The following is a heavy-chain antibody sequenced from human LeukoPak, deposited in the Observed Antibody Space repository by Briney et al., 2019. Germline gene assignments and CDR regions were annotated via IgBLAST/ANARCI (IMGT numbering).Heavy chain of an antibody. J-gene: IGHJ4*02. CDR3: ARSASQTYYDFWSGYSAFDY. CDR2: INPSGGST. CDR1: GYTFTSYY. V-gene: IGHV1-46*01. D-gene: IGHD3-3*01. Sequence: ASVKVSCKASGYTFTSYYMHWVRQAPGQGLEWMGIINPSGGSTSYAQKFQGRVTTTRDTSTSTVYMELSSLRSEDTAVYYCARSASQTYYDFWSGYSAFDYWGQGTLVTVSS.